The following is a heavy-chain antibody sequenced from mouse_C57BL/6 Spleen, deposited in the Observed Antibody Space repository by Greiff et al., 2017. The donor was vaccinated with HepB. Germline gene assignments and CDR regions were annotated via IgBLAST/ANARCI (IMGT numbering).Heavy chain of an antibody. CDR3: ARYTFYDGYYPYAMDY. V-gene: IGHV1-55*01. CDR1: GYTFTSYW. J-gene: IGHJ4*01. D-gene: IGHD2-3*01. Sequence: QVQLQQPGAELVKPGASVKMSCKASGYTFTSYWITWVKQRPGQGLEWIGDIYPGSGSTNYNEKFKSKATLTVDTSSSTAYMQLSSLTSEDSAVYYCARYTFYDGYYPYAMDYWGQGTSVTVSS. CDR2: IYPGSGST.